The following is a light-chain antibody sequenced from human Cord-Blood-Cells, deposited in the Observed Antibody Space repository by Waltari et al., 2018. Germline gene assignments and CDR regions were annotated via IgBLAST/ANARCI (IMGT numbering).Light chain of an antibody. Sequence: EIVMTQSPATLSVSPGERATLPCRASQGVSSKLAWYQQKPGQAPRILIYGASTRATGIPARFSGSGSGTEFTLTISSLQSEDFAVYDCQQYNNWPRTCGQGTNVEIK. CDR3: QQYNNWPRT. J-gene: IGKJ1*01. CDR2: GAS. V-gene: IGKV3-15*01. CDR1: QGVSSK.